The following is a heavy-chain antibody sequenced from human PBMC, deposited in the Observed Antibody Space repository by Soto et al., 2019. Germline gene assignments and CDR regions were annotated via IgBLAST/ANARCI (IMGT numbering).Heavy chain of an antibody. Sequence: PGGSLRLSCAASGFTFSSYSMNWVRQAPGKGLEWVSYISSSSSTIYYADSVKGRFTISRDNAKNSLYLQMNSLRDEDTAVYYCARVSRVAPAGTYFDYWGQGTLVTVSS. V-gene: IGHV3-48*02. J-gene: IGHJ4*02. CDR1: GFTFSSYS. CDR2: ISSSSSTI. CDR3: ARVSRVAPAGTYFDY. D-gene: IGHD6-19*01.